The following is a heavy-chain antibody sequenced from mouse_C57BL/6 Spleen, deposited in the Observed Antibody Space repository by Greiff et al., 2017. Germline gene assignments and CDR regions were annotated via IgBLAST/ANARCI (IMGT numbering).Heavy chain of an antibody. CDR1: GFNIKNTY. V-gene: IGHV14-3*01. Sequence: EVKLVESVAELVRPGASVKLSCTASGFNIKNTYMHWVKQRPEQGLEWIGRIDPANGNTKYAPKFQGKATITADTSSNTAYLQLSSLTSEDTAIYYCARWDYYVHWYFDVWGTGTTVTVSS. D-gene: IGHD1-1*01. CDR2: IDPANGNT. CDR3: ARWDYYVHWYFDV. J-gene: IGHJ1*03.